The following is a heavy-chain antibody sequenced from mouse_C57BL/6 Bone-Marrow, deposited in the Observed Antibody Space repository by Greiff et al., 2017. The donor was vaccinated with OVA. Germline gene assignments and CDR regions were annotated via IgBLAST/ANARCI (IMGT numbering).Heavy chain of an antibody. CDR3: AREGWLLLYAMGY. CDR1: GYTFTSYW. Sequence: VQLQESGAELVKPGASVTLSCKASGYTFTSYWITWVKQRPGQGLEWIGDIYPGSGSTNYNEKFKSKATLTVDTSSSTAYMQLSSLTSEDSAVYDGAREGWLLLYAMGYWGRGTAVTVSS. CDR2: IYPGSGST. D-gene: IGHD2-3*01. J-gene: IGHJ4*01. V-gene: IGHV1-55*01.